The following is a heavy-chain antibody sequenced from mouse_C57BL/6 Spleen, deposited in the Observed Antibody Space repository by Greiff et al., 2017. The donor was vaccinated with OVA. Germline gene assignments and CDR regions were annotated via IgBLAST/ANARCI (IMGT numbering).Heavy chain of an antibody. Sequence: EVQVVESGGGLVKPGGSLKLSCAASGFTFSDYGMHWVRQAPEKGLEWVAYISSAGSTINYADTVKGRFTISRDNAKNTLFLQMTSLRSEDTAMYYCARRAPYWYFDVGHRDHGHRLL. V-gene: IGHV5-17*01. CDR1: GFTFSDYG. CDR2: ISSAGSTI. D-gene: IGHD3-1*01. CDR3: ARRAPYWYFDV. J-gene: IGHJ1*03.